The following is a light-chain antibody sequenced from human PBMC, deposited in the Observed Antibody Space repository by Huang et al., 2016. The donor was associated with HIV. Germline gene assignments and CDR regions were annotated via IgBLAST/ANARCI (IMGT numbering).Light chain of an antibody. CDR3: QQRSDWPPWT. CDR2: DAS. Sequence: EIVLTQSPATLSLLPGERATLSCRASQSVRNYLAWYQQKPGQAPRLLIYDASSRGTGTPARFSGGGSGTDFTLTISSLEPEDFAVYYCQQRSDWPPWTFGQGTKVEIK. J-gene: IGKJ1*01. CDR1: QSVRNY. V-gene: IGKV3-11*01.